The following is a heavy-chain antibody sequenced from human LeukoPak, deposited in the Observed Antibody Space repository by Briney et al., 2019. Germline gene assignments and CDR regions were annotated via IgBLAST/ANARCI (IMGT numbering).Heavy chain of an antibody. CDR1: GGSFSGYY. D-gene: IGHD6-19*01. CDR3: ARPNSGFRPGDAFDI. CDR2: INHSGST. V-gene: IGHV4-34*01. Sequence: PSETLSLTCAVYGGSFSGYYWSWIRQPPGKGLEWIGEINHSGSTNYNPSLKSRVTISVDTSKNQFSLKLSSVTAADTAVYYCARPNSGFRPGDAFDIWGQGTMVTVSS. J-gene: IGHJ3*02.